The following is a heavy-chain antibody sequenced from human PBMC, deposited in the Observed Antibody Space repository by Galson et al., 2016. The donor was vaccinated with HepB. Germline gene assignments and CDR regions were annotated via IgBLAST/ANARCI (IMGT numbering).Heavy chain of an antibody. V-gene: IGHV2-5*02. Sequence: PALVKPTQTLTLTCTFSGFSLSTFGVGVGWIRQPPGRALEWLALIYWDDDKRYNPPPKGRLTITKDTSKNQVVLTMANVDPVDTATYYCAHRPADFGVCSTASCKADYFDYWGQGTLVTVSS. CDR2: IYWDDDK. J-gene: IGHJ4*02. CDR3: AHRPADFGVCSTASCKADYFDY. D-gene: IGHD2-2*01. CDR1: GFSLSTFGVG.